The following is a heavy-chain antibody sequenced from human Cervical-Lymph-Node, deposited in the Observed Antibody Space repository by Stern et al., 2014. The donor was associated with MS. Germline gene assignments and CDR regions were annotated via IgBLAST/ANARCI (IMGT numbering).Heavy chain of an antibody. V-gene: IGHV3-33*01. CDR1: GFTFSSSG. Sequence: VQLVESGGGVVQPGRSLRLSCAASGFTFSSSGLHWVRQAPGQGLEWLAIICYDGSNSYYADSVNGRFTISRDKSKNTLYLQMNSLRAEDTAVYYCAREGGNTAEYFQHWGQGTLVTVSS. CDR2: ICYDGSNS. D-gene: IGHD4-23*01. J-gene: IGHJ1*01. CDR3: AREGGNTAEYFQH.